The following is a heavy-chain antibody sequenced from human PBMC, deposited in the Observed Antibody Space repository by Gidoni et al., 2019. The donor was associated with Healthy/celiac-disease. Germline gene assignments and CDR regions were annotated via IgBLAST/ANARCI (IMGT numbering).Heavy chain of an antibody. D-gene: IGHD3-10*01. J-gene: IGHJ4*02. CDR1: GYTFIGYY. Sequence: QVQLVQSGAEVKKPGASVKVSCKASGYTFIGYYMHWVRQAPGQGLEWMGWINPNSGGTNYAQKRQGRVTMTRDTSISTAYMELSRLRSDDTAVYYCARGYGSDYLDYWGQGTLVTVSS. CDR2: INPNSGGT. CDR3: ARGYGSDYLDY. V-gene: IGHV1-2*02.